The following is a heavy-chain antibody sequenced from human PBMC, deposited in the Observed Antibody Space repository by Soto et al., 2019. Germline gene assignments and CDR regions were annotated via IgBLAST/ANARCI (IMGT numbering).Heavy chain of an antibody. CDR3: ARSPPKRYGSGASYYMDD. J-gene: IGHJ6*03. CDR1: GFTFSSYG. Sequence: GGSLRLSCAASGFTFSSYGMHWVRQAPGKGLEWVAVIWNDGSNKYYADSVKGRFTISRDNSKNTLYLQMNSLRAEDTAEYSGARSPPKRYGSGASYYMDDWGKGTTVTVSS. D-gene: IGHD3-10*01. CDR2: IWNDGSNK. V-gene: IGHV3-33*08.